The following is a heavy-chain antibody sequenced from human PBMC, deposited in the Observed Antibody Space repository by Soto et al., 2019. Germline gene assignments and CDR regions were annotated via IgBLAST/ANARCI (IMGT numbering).Heavy chain of an antibody. CDR3: ARPKRSGYDRGDSYYHTMDV. J-gene: IGHJ6*02. CDR1: GVTSSNLV. Sequence: QVQLVQSGTEVKKSGSSVKVSCSASGVTSSNLVITWVRQVPGQGLEWLGGIRPMLGAVKYAQKFQDRLIITADRSTQTAAMELGSLRSEDTAVYYCARPKRSGYDRGDSYYHTMDVWGHGTTVTVS. V-gene: IGHV1-69*06. CDR2: IRPMLGAV. D-gene: IGHD3-3*01.